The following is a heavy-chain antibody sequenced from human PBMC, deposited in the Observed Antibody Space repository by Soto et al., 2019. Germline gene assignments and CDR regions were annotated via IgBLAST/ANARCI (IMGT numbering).Heavy chain of an antibody. J-gene: IGHJ4*02. Sequence: PSETLSLTCAVYGGSFSGYYWSWIRQPPGKGLEWIGEIYYSGSTYYNPSLKSRVTISVDTSKNQFSLKLSSVTAADTAVYYCARLTRLPYSGSYYFDYWGQGTLVTVSS. D-gene: IGHD1-26*01. CDR2: IYYSGST. CDR3: ARLTRLPYSGSYYFDY. V-gene: IGHV4-34*01. CDR1: GGSFSGYY.